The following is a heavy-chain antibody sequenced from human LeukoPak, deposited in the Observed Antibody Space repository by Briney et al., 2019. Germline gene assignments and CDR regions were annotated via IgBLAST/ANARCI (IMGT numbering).Heavy chain of an antibody. CDR2: IRSKAYGGTT. J-gene: IGHJ4*02. V-gene: IGHV3-49*04. Sequence: PGGSLRLSCAASGFTFSSYWMSWVRQAPGKGLEWVGFIRSKAYGGTTEYAASVKGRFTISRDDSKSIAYLQMNSLKTEDTAVYYCTLTYCSSTSCASFDYWGQGTLVTVSS. CDR1: GFTFSSYW. CDR3: TLTYCSSTSCASFDY. D-gene: IGHD2-2*01.